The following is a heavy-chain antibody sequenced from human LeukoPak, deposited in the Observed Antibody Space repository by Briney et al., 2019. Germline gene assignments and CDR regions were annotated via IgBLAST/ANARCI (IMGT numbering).Heavy chain of an antibody. J-gene: IGHJ4*02. V-gene: IGHV1-24*01. CDR3: ATEDPGIAVAGVQGAGGDY. Sequence: ASVKVSCKVSGYTLTELSMHWARQAPGKGLEWMGGFDPEDGETIYAQKFQGRVTMTEDTSTDTAYMELSSLRSEDTAVYYCATEDPGIAVAGVQGAGGDYWGQGTLVTVSS. CDR1: GYTLTELS. D-gene: IGHD6-19*01. CDR2: FDPEDGET.